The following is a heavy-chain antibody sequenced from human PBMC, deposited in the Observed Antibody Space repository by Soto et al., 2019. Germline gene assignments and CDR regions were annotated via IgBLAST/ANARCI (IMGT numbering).Heavy chain of an antibody. Sequence: QVQLVQSGAEVRQPASSVKVSCKTSGGTFSSYAITWVRQAPGQGLEWMGGIVPIVDTSTYAQKCQGRVTITAGESTSTVYMEISSLRPDDTAVYYCVRVVATPRYPQNWGQGTLVTVSS. J-gene: IGHJ4*02. D-gene: IGHD1-26*01. CDR2: IVPIVDTS. CDR1: GGTFSSYA. CDR3: VRVVATPRYPQN. V-gene: IGHV1-69*12.